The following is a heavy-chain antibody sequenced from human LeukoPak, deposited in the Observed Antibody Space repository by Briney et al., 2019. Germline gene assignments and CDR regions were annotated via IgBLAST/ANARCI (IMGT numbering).Heavy chain of an antibody. CDR2: ISSNGGST. D-gene: IGHD6-19*01. CDR1: GFTFGSYA. J-gene: IGHJ4*02. Sequence: GGSLRLSCSASGFTFGSYAMHWVRQAPGKGLEYVSAISSNGGSTYYADSVKGRFTISRDNSKNTLYLQMSSLRAEDTAVYYCVKDRSPGGYSSGWYNFYFDYWGQGTLVTVSS. CDR3: VKDRSPGGYSSGWYNFYFDY. V-gene: IGHV3-64D*06.